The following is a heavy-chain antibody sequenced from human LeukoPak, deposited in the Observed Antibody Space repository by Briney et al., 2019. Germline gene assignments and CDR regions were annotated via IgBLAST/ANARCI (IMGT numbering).Heavy chain of an antibody. CDR3: ARVGTGSYHFDY. J-gene: IGHJ4*02. CDR2: INSDGSTT. V-gene: IGHV3-74*01. CDR1: GFTFSSYW. D-gene: IGHD3-16*01. Sequence: GGSLRLSCAASGFTFSSYWMHWVRQAPGKGLVRVSRINSDGSTTSYADSVKGRFSISRDNAMNTLFLQMNSLRAEDTAVYYCARVGTGSYHFDYWGQGTLVTVSS.